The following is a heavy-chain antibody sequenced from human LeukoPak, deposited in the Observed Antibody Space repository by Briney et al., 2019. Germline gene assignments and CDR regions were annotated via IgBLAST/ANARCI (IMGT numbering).Heavy chain of an antibody. CDR2: IYSGGST. Sequence: GGSLRLSCAASGFTVSSNYMSWVRQAPGKGLEWVSVIYSGGSTYYADSVKGRFTISRDNSKNTLYLQMNSLRAEDTAVYYCARVRWNYGTFDYWGQGTLVTVSS. V-gene: IGHV3-66*02. CDR1: GFTVSSNY. J-gene: IGHJ4*02. CDR3: ARVRWNYGTFDY. D-gene: IGHD1-7*01.